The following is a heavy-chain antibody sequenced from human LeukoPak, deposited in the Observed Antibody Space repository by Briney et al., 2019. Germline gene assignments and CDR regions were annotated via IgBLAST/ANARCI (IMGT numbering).Heavy chain of an antibody. V-gene: IGHV4-34*01. D-gene: IGHD3-10*01. Sequence: KPSETLSLTCAVYGGSFSGYYWSWIRQPPGKGLEWIGEINHSGSTNYNPSLKSRVTISVDTSKNQFSLKLSSVTAADTAVYYCARRGLLWFGGTRWFDPWGQGTLVTVSS. CDR1: GGSFSGYY. CDR3: ARRGLLWFGGTRWFDP. J-gene: IGHJ5*02. CDR2: INHSGST.